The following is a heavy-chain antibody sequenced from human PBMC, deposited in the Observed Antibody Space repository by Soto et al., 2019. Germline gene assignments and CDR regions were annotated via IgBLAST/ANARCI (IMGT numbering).Heavy chain of an antibody. CDR1: GFTFSSYG. D-gene: IGHD3-10*01. Sequence: QVHLVESGGGVAQPGRSLRLSCAASGFTFSSYGMHWVRQAPGKGLEWVAIISYDGSLKYYADSVKGRFTISRDNSKSALYLQMNSLRPEDTAVYYCAKDFKVSVSYYGSLNYYYGMDVWGQGTTVIVSS. CDR3: AKDFKVSVSYYGSLNYYYGMDV. V-gene: IGHV3-30*18. CDR2: ISYDGSLK. J-gene: IGHJ6*02.